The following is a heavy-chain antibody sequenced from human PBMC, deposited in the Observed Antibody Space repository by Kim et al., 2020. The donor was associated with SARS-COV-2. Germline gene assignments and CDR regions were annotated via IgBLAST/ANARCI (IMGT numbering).Heavy chain of an antibody. D-gene: IGHD1-26*01. J-gene: IGHJ4*02. CDR3: ARVGVGESSPFEN. CDR1: RYTFTGYF. CDR2: INPNSGGT. Sequence: ASVKVSCKTSRYTFTGYFMHWVRQAPGQGLEWMGWINPNSGGTTYAQKFEGRVTMTRDTSVKAYMELSGLTSDDTAVYYCARVGVGESSPFENWGLGTLVTVSS. V-gene: IGHV1-2*02.